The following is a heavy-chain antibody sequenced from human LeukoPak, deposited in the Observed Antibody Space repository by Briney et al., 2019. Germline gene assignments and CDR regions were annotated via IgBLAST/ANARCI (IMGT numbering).Heavy chain of an antibody. J-gene: IGHJ4*02. CDR3: ARQYYDFWSGYYAPGY. CDR2: INPNSGGT. Sequence: ASVKVSCKASGYTFTGYYMHWVRQAPGQGLEWMGWINPNSGGTNYAQKFQGRVTMTRDTSISTAYMELSRLRSDDTAVYYCARQYYDFWSGYYAPGYWGQGTLVTVSS. CDR1: GYTFTGYY. D-gene: IGHD3-3*01. V-gene: IGHV1-2*02.